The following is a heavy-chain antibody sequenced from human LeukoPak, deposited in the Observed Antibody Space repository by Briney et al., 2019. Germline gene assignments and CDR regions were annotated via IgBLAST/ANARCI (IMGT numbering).Heavy chain of an antibody. CDR3: AKGLWASTVGATGIFFDY. CDR2: ISGCGGDT. Sequence: GGSLSLSCAASGFHFRRSAMTWVRHVPGKGLEWVSTISGCGGDTDYADSVKGRFIISRDSSENTLYLQLHSLGVEDTGVYYCAKGLWASTVGATGIFFDYWGQGIQVTVSS. CDR1: GFHFRRSA. V-gene: IGHV3-23*01. J-gene: IGHJ4*02. D-gene: IGHD1-26*01.